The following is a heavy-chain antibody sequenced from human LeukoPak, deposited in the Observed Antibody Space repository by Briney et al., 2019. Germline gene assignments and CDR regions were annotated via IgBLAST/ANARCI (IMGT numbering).Heavy chain of an antibody. J-gene: IGHJ4*02. V-gene: IGHV3-23*01. CDR1: GFTFSSYS. Sequence: GGSLRLSCAASGFTFSSYSMNWVRQAPGKGLEWVSAISGSGGSTYCADSVKGRFTISRDNSKNTLYLQMNSLRAEDTAVYYCAKTRKPPGYCSGGSCYRYYFDYWGQGTLVTVSS. D-gene: IGHD2-15*01. CDR2: ISGSGGST. CDR3: AKTRKPPGYCSGGSCYRYYFDY.